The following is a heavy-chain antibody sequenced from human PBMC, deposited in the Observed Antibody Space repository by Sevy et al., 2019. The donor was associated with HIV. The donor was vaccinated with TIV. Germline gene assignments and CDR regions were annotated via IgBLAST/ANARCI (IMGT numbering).Heavy chain of an antibody. V-gene: IGHV4-61*01. CDR1: GGSVSSGSYY. J-gene: IGHJ4*02. CDR3: ARGYSSGWYYFDY. Sequence: SETLSLTCTVSGGSVSSGSYYWSWIRQPPGKGLEWIGYIYYSGSTNYNPSLKSRVTISVDTSKNQFSLKLSFVTAADTAVYYCARGYSSGWYYFDYWGQGTLVTVSS. D-gene: IGHD6-19*01. CDR2: IYYSGST.